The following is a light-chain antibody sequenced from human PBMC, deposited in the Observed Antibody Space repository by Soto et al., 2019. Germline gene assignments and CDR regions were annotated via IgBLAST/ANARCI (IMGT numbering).Light chain of an antibody. V-gene: IGLV3-1*01. CDR2: QDS. CDR3: QAWDSSIVV. CDR1: KLGDKY. Sequence: SYELTQPPSVSVSPGQTASITCSGDKLGDKYACWYQQKPGQSPVLVIYQDSKRPSGIPERFSGSNSWNTATLTISGTQAMDEADYYCQAWDSSIVVFGGGTKVTVL. J-gene: IGLJ2*01.